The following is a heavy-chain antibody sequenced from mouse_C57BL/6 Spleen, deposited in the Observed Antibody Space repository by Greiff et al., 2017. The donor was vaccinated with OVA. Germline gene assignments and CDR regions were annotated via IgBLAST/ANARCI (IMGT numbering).Heavy chain of an antibody. Sequence: EVKLEESGGGLVKPGGSLKLSCAASGFTFSDYGMHWVRQAPGPGLEWVAYISSGSSTIYYAETLKGRFTISRDNAKNTLFLQRTSLRSEATAMYYCARHGNYGGDYWGQGTSVTVSS. J-gene: IGHJ4*01. CDR3: ARHGNYGGDY. D-gene: IGHD2-1*01. CDR2: ISSGSSTI. CDR1: GFTFSDYG. V-gene: IGHV5-17*01.